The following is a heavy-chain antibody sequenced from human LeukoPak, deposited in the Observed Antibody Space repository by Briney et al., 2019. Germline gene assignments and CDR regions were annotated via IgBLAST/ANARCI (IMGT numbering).Heavy chain of an antibody. D-gene: IGHD6-6*01. CDR2: MSYDGSNK. CDR3: ARDIAARRLDY. CDR1: GFTFSSYG. V-gene: IGHV3-30*03. J-gene: IGHJ4*02. Sequence: PGGSLRLSCAASGFTFSSYGMHWVRQAPGKGLEWVAVMSYDGSNKYCADSVKGRFTISRDNSKNTLYLQMNSLRAEDTAVYYCARDIAARRLDYWGQGTLVTVSS.